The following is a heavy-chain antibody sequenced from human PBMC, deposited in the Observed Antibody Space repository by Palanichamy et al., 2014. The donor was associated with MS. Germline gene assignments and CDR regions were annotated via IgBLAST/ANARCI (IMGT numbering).Heavy chain of an antibody. CDR1: GGTFSSYA. V-gene: IGHV1-69*06. CDR2: IIPIFGTA. Sequence: SGAEVKKPGSSVKVSCKASGGTFSSYAISWVRQAPGQGLEWMRGIIPIFGTANYAQKFQGRVTITADKSTSTAYMELSSLRSEDTAVYYCARDRVGYCSGGSCYSAGRDYYYYGMDVWGQGTTVTVSS. CDR3: ARDRVGYCSGGSCYSAGRDYYYYGMDV. D-gene: IGHD2-15*01. J-gene: IGHJ6*02.